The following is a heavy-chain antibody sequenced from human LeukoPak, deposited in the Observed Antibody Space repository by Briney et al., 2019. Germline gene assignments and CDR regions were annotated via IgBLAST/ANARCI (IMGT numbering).Heavy chain of an antibody. CDR3: ARVRRGRVGASWFDP. CDR2: IYYTGNT. J-gene: IGHJ5*02. V-gene: IGHV4-39*01. CDR1: GDSISSSRSY. D-gene: IGHD1-26*01. Sequence: SETLSLTCTVSGDSISSSRSYWGWIRQPPGKGLEWIGSIYYTGNTYYNTSLKSRVTISVDTSKNQFSLKLSSVTAADTAVYYCARVRRGRVGASWFDPWGQGTLVTVSS.